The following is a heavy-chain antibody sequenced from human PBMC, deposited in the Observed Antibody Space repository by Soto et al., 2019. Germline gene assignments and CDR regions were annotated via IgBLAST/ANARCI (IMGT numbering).Heavy chain of an antibody. Sequence: PGGSLRLSCAASGFTFSSYGMHWVRQAPGKGLEWVAVISYDGSNKYYADSVKGRFTISRDNSKNTLYLQMNSLRAEDTAVYYCAKDSGSYLGYWGQGPLGTVSS. CDR3: AKDSGSYLGY. CDR1: GFTFSSYG. D-gene: IGHD1-26*01. V-gene: IGHV3-30*18. CDR2: ISYDGSNK. J-gene: IGHJ4*02.